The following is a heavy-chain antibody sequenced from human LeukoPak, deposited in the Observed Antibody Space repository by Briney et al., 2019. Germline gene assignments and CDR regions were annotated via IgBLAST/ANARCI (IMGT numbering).Heavy chain of an antibody. CDR3: ARTVHYSSGWAPTYYFDY. V-gene: IGHV4-59*01. CDR2: IYYSGNT. CDR1: GVSINNYY. D-gene: IGHD6-19*01. J-gene: IGHJ4*02. Sequence: SETLSLNCTVSGVSINNYYWSWLRPPPGKGLEWCGYIYYSGNTNYSPSLMSRVTMSVDKSKHKFFLKLSSVTAADTDVYYCARTVHYSSGWAPTYYFDYWGQRRMVSVSS.